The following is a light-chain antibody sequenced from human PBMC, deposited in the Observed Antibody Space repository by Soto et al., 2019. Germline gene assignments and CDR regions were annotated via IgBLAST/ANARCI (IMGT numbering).Light chain of an antibody. CDR1: SSNIGAGYD. CDR3: QSYDSSLSVLYV. CDR2: GNS. Sequence: QPVLTQPPSVSGAPGQRVTISCTGSSSNIGAGYDVHWYQQLPGTAPKLLISGNSNRPSGVPDRFSGSKSGTSASLAITGLQAEDEADYYCQSYDSSLSVLYVFGTGTKLTVL. V-gene: IGLV1-40*01. J-gene: IGLJ1*01.